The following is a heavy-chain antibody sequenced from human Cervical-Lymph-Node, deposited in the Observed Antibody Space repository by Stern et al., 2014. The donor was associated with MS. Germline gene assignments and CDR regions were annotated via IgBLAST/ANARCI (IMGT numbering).Heavy chain of an antibody. V-gene: IGHV4-59*01. CDR1: GGSITTYS. CDR3: ARNAVFDY. CDR2: FDNTGST. Sequence: QVQLVQSGPRLVKPSETLSLTCTVSGGSITTYSWSWIRQPPGKGLEWIGYFDNTGSTTYNPSLKSRVTISADTSKNQLSLKMTSVTTADTAVYYCARNAVFDYWGQGILVTVS. J-gene: IGHJ4*02.